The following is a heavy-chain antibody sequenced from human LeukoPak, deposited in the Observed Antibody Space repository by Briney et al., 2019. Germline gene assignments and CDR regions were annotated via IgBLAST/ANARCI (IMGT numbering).Heavy chain of an antibody. CDR1: GGSISSYY. Sequence: SETLSLTCTVSGGSISSYYWSWIRQPPGKGLEWIGYIYYSGSTNYNPSLKSRVTISVDTSKNQFSLKLSSVTAADTAVYYCAREKDYGSGSTGFDYWGQGTLVTVSS. V-gene: IGHV4-59*01. D-gene: IGHD3-10*01. J-gene: IGHJ4*02. CDR2: IYYSGST. CDR3: AREKDYGSGSTGFDY.